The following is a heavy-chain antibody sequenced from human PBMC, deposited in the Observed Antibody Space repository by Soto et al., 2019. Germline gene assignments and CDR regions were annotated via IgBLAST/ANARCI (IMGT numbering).Heavy chain of an antibody. CDR3: ARDHRAYGYGCSGGSCYTDY. V-gene: IGHV1-18*01. CDR2: ISAYNGNT. J-gene: IGHJ4*02. D-gene: IGHD2-15*01. Sequence: GLEWMGWISAYNGNTNYAQKLQGRVTMTTDTSTSTAYMELRSLRSDDTAVYYFARDHRAYGYGCSGGSCYTDYWGQATLLTV.